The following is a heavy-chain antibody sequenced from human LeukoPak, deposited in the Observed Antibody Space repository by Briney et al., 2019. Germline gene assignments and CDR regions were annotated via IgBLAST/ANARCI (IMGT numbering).Heavy chain of an antibody. CDR3: AKASFMITFGGVIDH. Sequence: GRSLRLSCAASGFTFSSYGMHWVRQAPGKGLEWVAVISYDGSNKYYADSVKGRFTISRDNSKNTLYLQTNSLRAEDTAVYYCAKASFMITFGGVIDHWGQGTLVTVSS. CDR1: GFTFSSYG. V-gene: IGHV3-30*18. CDR2: ISYDGSNK. J-gene: IGHJ5*02. D-gene: IGHD3-16*01.